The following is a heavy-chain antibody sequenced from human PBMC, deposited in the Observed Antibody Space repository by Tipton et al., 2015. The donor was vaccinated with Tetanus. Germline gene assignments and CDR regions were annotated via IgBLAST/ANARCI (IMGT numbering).Heavy chain of an antibody. CDR2: ISGSSSYI. Sequence: SLRLSCAASGFIFSSYGIHWVRQAPGKGLEWVAYISGSSSYINYADSVRGRFTTSRDNAKNSVFLQMSSLRAEDTAVYYCARPRTGQWLVDNFDSWGQGTLVTVSS. V-gene: IGHV3-21*05. J-gene: IGHJ4*02. D-gene: IGHD6-19*01. CDR3: ARPRTGQWLVDNFDS. CDR1: GFIFSSYG.